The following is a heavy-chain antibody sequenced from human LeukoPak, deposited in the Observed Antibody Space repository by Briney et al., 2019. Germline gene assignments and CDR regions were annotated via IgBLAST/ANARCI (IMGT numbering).Heavy chain of an antibody. CDR3: ARIRGYYDY. J-gene: IGHJ4*02. CDR2: IYYSGST. Sequence: SETLSLTCTISGGSISSSSYYWGWIRQPPGKGLEWIGSIYYSGSTYYNPSLKSRVTISVDTSKNQFSLKLSSVTAADTAVYYCARIRGYYDYWGQGTLVTVSS. D-gene: IGHD3-22*01. V-gene: IGHV4-39*07. CDR1: GGSISSSSYY.